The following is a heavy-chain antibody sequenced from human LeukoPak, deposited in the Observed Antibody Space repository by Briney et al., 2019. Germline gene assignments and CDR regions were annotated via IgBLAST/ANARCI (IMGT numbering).Heavy chain of an antibody. J-gene: IGHJ4*02. CDR3: ARGAVTTRGHYFDY. D-gene: IGHD4-17*01. CDR2: IYYSGST. CDR1: GGSISSYY. V-gene: IGHV4-59*01. Sequence: SETLSLTCTVSGGSISSYYWSWIRQPPGKGLEWIGYIYYSGSTNYNPSLKGRVTISVDTSKNQFSLKLSSVTAADTAVYYCARGAVTTRGHYFDYWGQGTLVTVSS.